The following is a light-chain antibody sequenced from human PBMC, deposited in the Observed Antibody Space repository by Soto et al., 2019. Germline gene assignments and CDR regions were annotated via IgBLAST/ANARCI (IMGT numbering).Light chain of an antibody. CDR3: GTWDTSVSGGV. J-gene: IGLJ3*02. CDR2: NSN. CDR1: TSNIGSTF. Sequence: QSVLTQPPSVSAAPGQKVTISCSGSTSNIGSTFVSWYQQLPGTAPKILVYNSNRRPSGVSDRFSGSKSGTSATLAITGLQTGDEADYYCGTWDTSVSGGVFGGGTKLTV. V-gene: IGLV1-51*01.